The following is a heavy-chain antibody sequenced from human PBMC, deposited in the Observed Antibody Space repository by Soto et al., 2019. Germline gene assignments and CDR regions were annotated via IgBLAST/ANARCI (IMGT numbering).Heavy chain of an antibody. CDR3: ARGDATKIVVTTYYGIDV. CDR2: IIPGFGTA. Sequence: QVQLVQSGAAVKKPGSSVKVSCKASGGSLSNYGISWLRQAPGQGLEWMGGIIPGFGTANYAQKLQGRVTITADESTSILYMDVTSLRSEDTAVYYCARGDATKIVVTTYYGIDVWGHGTTVTVSS. J-gene: IGHJ6*02. D-gene: IGHD4-17*01. CDR1: GGSLSNYG. V-gene: IGHV1-69*12.